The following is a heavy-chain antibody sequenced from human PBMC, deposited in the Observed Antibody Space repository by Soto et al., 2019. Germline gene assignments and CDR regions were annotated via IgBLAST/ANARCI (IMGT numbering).Heavy chain of an antibody. D-gene: IGHD6-13*01. V-gene: IGHV4-39*01. CDR2: SDYSGST. CDR1: GGSISSSSYY. CDR3: ARHESEAGYSSSWPFYY. J-gene: IGHJ4*02. Sequence: SETLSLTCTVSGGSISSSSYYWGWIRQPPGKGLEWIGSSDYSGSTYYNPSLKSRVTISVDTSKNQFSLKLSSVIAADAAVYYCARHESEAGYSSSWPFYYWGQGTLVTVSS.